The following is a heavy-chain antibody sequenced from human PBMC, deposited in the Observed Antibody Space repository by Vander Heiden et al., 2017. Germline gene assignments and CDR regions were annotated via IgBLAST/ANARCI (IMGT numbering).Heavy chain of an antibody. V-gene: IGHV4-61*01. J-gene: IGHJ4*02. CDR2: IYYSGST. CDR3: ARTCYYDISGYYGETYYFDY. Sequence: QVQLQESGPGLVKPSETLSLTCTVSGGSVSSGSYYWSWIRQPPGKGLEWIGYIYYSGSTNYNPSLKRRVTIAVDTSKNQFSLKLSSVTAADTAVYYCARTCYYDISGYYGETYYFDYWGQGTLVTVSS. CDR1: GGSVSSGSYY. D-gene: IGHD3-22*01.